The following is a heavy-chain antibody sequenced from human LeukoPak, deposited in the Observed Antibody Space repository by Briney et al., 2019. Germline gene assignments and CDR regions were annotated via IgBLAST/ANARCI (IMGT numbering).Heavy chain of an antibody. CDR3: ARLSHDYSNYYWFDP. CDR2: IYTSGST. Sequence: SETLSLTCTVSGGSISSHYWSWIRQPPGKGLEWIGYIYTSGSTNYNPSLKSRVTISVDTSKNQFSLKLSSVTAADTAVYYCARLSHDYSNYYWFDPWGQGTLVTVSS. CDR1: GGSISSHY. J-gene: IGHJ5*02. V-gene: IGHV4-4*09. D-gene: IGHD4-11*01.